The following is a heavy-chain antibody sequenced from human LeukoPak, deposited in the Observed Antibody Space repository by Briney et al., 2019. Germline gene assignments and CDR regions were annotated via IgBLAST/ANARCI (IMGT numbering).Heavy chain of an antibody. V-gene: IGHV1-8*03. CDR2: MNPNSGNT. CDR3: ARGAIGYCSSTSCFSPTRFDP. D-gene: IGHD2-2*01. J-gene: IGHJ5*02. CDR1: GYTFTSYD. Sequence: ASVKVSCKASGYTFTSYDINWVRQATGQGLVWMGWMNPNSGNTGYAQKFQGRVTITRNTSISTAYMELSSLRSEDTAVYYCARGAIGYCSSTSCFSPTRFDPWGQGTLVTVSS.